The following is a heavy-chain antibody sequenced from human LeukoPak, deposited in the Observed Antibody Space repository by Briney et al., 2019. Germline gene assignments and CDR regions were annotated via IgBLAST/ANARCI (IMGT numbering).Heavy chain of an antibody. CDR1: GFTFSSSW. V-gene: IGHV3-74*01. Sequence: PGGSLRLSCAASGFTFSSSWMHWVRQAPGKGLAWVSRIKSDGSTTNYADSVKGRFTISRDNAKNTLYLQMNSLRAEETAGDYCTRSPGGVSVTDWGQGTLVTVSS. J-gene: IGHJ4*02. CDR3: TRSPGGVSVTD. CDR2: IKSDGSTT. D-gene: IGHD5-18*01.